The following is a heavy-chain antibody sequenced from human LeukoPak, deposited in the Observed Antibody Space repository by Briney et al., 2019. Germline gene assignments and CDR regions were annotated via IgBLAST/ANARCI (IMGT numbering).Heavy chain of an antibody. V-gene: IGHV3-15*01. CDR3: VTDPMVRGVILYYYGMDV. J-gene: IGHJ6*02. CDR1: GFTFRNAW. D-gene: IGHD3-10*01. Sequence: GGSLRLSCAASGFTFRNAWMSWVRQAPGKGLEWVARIKNKIDGGTTDYAAPVKGRFTISRDDSKFTVYLQMQSLKTEDTAVYYCVTDPMVRGVILYYYGMDVWGQGTTVTVSS. CDR2: IKNKIDGGTT.